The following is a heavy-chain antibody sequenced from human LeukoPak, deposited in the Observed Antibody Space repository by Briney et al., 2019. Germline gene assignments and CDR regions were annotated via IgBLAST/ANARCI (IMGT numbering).Heavy chain of an antibody. CDR2: ISNSSSYI. J-gene: IGHJ6*02. Sequence: GGSLRLSCAASGFTFSSYSMNWVRQAPGKGLEWVSSISNSSSYIYYADSVKGRFTISRDNAKNSLYVQMNSLRAEDTAVYYCARATAGSPPGMDVWGQGTTVTVSS. CDR1: GFTFSSYS. D-gene: IGHD2-15*01. CDR3: ARATAGSPPGMDV. V-gene: IGHV3-21*01.